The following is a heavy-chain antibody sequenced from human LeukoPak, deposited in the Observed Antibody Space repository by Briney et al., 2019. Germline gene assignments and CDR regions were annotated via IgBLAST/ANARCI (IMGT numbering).Heavy chain of an antibody. D-gene: IGHD1-26*01. CDR3: ARSTGGSSDY. V-gene: IGHV5-51*01. Sequence: GGSLKTSCKGSGYRLTNFWIGWVRQIPGKGLEGMVIIYPGDYDNRYSSSFQGQVTTSADKSISTAYLQWSSLKASDTAMYCCARSTGGSSDYWGQGTLVTVSS. CDR2: IYPGDYDN. J-gene: IGHJ4*02. CDR1: GYRLTNFW.